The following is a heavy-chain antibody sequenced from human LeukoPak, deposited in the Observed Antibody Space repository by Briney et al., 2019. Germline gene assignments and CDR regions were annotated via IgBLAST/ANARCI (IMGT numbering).Heavy chain of an antibody. V-gene: IGHV4-59*01. CDR3: ARETGYYYDYYFDY. Sequence: PSETLSLTCTVSGGSISSYYWSWIRQPPGKGLEWIGYIYYSGSTNYNPSLKSRVTISVDTSKNQFSLKLSSVTAADTAVYYSARETGYYYDYYFDYWGQGTLVTVSS. CDR2: IYYSGST. CDR1: GGSISSYY. D-gene: IGHD3-22*01. J-gene: IGHJ4*02.